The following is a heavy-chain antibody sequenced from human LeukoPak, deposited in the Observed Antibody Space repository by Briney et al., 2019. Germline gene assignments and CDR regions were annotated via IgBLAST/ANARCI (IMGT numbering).Heavy chain of an antibody. V-gene: IGHV3-23*01. Sequence: GGSLRLPCAASGFTFSSYAMRWVRQAPGKGLEWVSAISGSGGSTYYADSVKGRFTISRDNSKNTLYLQMNSLRAEDTAVYYCAKGRPRFLEWLLDYWGQGTLVTVSS. CDR1: GFTFSSYA. J-gene: IGHJ4*02. CDR2: ISGSGGST. CDR3: AKGRPRFLEWLLDY. D-gene: IGHD3-3*01.